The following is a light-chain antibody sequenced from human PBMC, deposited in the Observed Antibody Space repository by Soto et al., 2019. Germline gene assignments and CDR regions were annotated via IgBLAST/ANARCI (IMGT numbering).Light chain of an antibody. CDR1: QSVSSSY. CDR2: GAS. Sequence: EIVLTQSPGTLSLSPGERATLSCRASQSVSSSYLAWYQQKPGQARRLLIYGASSGAAGVPDRFGGSGSGTYLTLTISRLEPEDLAVYYWQQYGSSPWTFGQGTKVEIK. V-gene: IGKV3-20*01. CDR3: QQYGSSPWT. J-gene: IGKJ1*01.